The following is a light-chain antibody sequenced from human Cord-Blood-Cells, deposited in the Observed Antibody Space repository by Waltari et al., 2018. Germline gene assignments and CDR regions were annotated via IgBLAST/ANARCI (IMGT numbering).Light chain of an antibody. Sequence: SVSSNLAWYQQKPGQAPRLLIYGASTRATGIPARFGGSGSGTEFTLTISSLQSEDFAVYYCQQYNNWLRGTFGQGTKLEIK. CDR2: GAS. CDR3: QQYNNWLRGT. J-gene: IGKJ2*01. V-gene: IGKV3-15*01. CDR1: SVSSN.